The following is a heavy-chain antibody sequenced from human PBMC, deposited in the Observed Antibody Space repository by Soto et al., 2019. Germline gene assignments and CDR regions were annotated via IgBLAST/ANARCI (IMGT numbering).Heavy chain of an antibody. Sequence: QVQLVESGGGVVQPGRSLRLSCAASGFTFSSYGMHWVRQAPGKGLEWVAVISYDGSNKYYADSVKGRFTISRDNSKNTLYLQMNSLRAEDTAVYYCAKDGRWGQGTLVTVSS. CDR2: ISYDGSNK. CDR1: GFTFSSYG. J-gene: IGHJ4*02. V-gene: IGHV3-30*18. CDR3: AKDGR.